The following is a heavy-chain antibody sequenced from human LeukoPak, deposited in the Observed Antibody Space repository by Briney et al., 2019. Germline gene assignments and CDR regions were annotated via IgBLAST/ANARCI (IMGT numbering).Heavy chain of an antibody. CDR1: GFTFSSYA. D-gene: IGHD1-26*01. CDR3: ARGEGGGSGTIPYY. CDR2: ISSNGGST. J-gene: IGHJ4*02. V-gene: IGHV3-64*01. Sequence: PGGSLRLSCAASGFTFSSYAMHWVRQAPGKGLEYVSAISSNGGSTYYANSVKGRFTISRDNSKNTLYLQMGSLRAEDMAVYCCARGEGGGSGTIPYYWGQGTLVTVSS.